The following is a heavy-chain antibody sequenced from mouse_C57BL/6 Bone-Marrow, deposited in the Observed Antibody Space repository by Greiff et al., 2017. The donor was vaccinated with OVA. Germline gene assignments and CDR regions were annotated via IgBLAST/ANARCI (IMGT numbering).Heavy chain of an antibody. CDR1: GYTFTDYY. CDR2: INPNNGGT. D-gene: IGHD1-1*01. V-gene: IGHV1-26*01. Sequence: EVQLQQSGPELVKPGASVKISCKASGYTFTDYYMNWVKQSHGKSLEWIGDINPNNGGTSYNQKFKGKATLTVDKSSSTAYMELRSLTSEDSAVYYCARASITTVPSFAYWGQGTLVTVSA. CDR3: ARASITTVPSFAY. J-gene: IGHJ3*01.